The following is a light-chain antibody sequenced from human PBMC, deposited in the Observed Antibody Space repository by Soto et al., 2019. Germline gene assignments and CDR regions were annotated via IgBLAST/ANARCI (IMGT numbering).Light chain of an antibody. Sequence: EIVLTQSPATLSLSPGERATLSCRASQSVSSYLAWYQQKPGQAPRLLIYDASNRATGIPARFSGSGSGTDLTLTLSIREPEDLAVYYCQQRSNWPITFGQGTRLEIK. V-gene: IGKV3-11*01. CDR2: DAS. CDR1: QSVSSY. CDR3: QQRSNWPIT. J-gene: IGKJ5*01.